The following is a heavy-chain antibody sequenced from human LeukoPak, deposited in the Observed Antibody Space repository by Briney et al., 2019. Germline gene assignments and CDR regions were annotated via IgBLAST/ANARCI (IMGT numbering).Heavy chain of an antibody. V-gene: IGHV1-18*01. CDR3: AREVWFGELSERTLDY. Sequence: ASVRVSCKASGYTFTSYGISWVRQAPGQGLELMGLISAYNGNTNYAQKLQGRVTMTTDTSTSTAYMELRSLRSDDTAVYYCAREVWFGELSERTLDYWGQGTLVTVSS. CDR1: GYTFTSYG. D-gene: IGHD3-10*01. CDR2: ISAYNGNT. J-gene: IGHJ4*02.